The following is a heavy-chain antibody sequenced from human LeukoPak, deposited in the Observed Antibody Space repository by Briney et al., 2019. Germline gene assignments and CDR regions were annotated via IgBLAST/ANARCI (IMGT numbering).Heavy chain of an antibody. CDR2: IKQDGSEK. CDR1: GFTFSSYW. V-gene: IGHV3-7*01. CDR3: ARALRYFDWLSTSPEYNWFDP. D-gene: IGHD3-9*01. Sequence: QPGGSLRLSCAASGFTFSSYWMSWVRQAPGKGLEWVANIKQDGSEKYYVDSVKGRFTISRDNAKNSLYLQMNSLRAEDTAVYYCARALRYFDWLSTSPEYNWFDPWGQGTLVTVSS. J-gene: IGHJ5*02.